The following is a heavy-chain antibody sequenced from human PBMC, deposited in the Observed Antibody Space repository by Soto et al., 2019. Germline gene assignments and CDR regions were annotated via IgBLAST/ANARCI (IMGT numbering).Heavy chain of an antibody. CDR1: GFSLSTSGMC. CDR2: IDWDDHK. J-gene: IGHJ3*01. CDR3: ARTLLGFSYSSSSLAFDV. D-gene: IGHD6-6*01. Sequence: ESGPTLVNPTQTLTLTCIFSGFSLSTSGMCVSWIRQPPGKALEWLARIDWDDHKYYSTSLKTRLTISKDTSKNQVVLTMTNMDPVDTATYYCARTLLGFSYSSSSLAFDVWGQGTMVTVSS. V-gene: IGHV2-70*11.